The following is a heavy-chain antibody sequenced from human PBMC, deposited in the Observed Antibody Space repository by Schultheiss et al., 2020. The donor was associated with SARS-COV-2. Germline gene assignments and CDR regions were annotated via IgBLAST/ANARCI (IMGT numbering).Heavy chain of an antibody. CDR2: ISYDGSNK. D-gene: IGHD3-22*01. CDR1: GFTVSSNY. Sequence: GGSLRLSCAASGFTVSSNYMSWVRQAPGKGLEWVAVISYDGSNKYYADSVKGRFTISRDNSKNTLYLQMNSLRAEDTAVYYCAKVEYYDSSGYSSSEFDYWGQGTLVTVSS. CDR3: AKVEYYDSSGYSSSEFDY. J-gene: IGHJ4*02. V-gene: IGHV3-30*01.